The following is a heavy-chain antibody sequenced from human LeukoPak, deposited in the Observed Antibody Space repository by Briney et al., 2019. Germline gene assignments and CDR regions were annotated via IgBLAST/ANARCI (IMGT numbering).Heavy chain of an antibody. CDR1: GGFISGHY. J-gene: IGHJ4*02. Sequence: SETLSLTCSVSGGFISGHYWSWIRQPAEKGLEWLGQIYTSGSTNYNPSLKSRVTMSVDMSKNQFSLKMNSVTAADTAVYYCASTSGYHDTGDYWGQGTLVTVSS. V-gene: IGHV4-4*07. D-gene: IGHD3-22*01. CDR3: ASTSGYHDTGDY. CDR2: IYTSGST.